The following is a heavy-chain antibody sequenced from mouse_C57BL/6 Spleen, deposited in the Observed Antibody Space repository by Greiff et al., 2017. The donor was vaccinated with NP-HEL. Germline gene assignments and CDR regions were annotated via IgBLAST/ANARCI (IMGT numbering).Heavy chain of an antibody. D-gene: IGHD3-1*01. J-gene: IGHJ4*01. V-gene: IGHV5-4*01. CDR3: ARGGLRYAMDY. CDR1: GFTFSSYA. CDR2: ISDGGSYT. Sequence: DVQLVESGGGLVKPGGSLKLSCAASGFTFSSYAMSWVRQTPEKRLEWVATISDGGSYTYYPDNVKGRFTISRDNAKNNLYLQMSHLKSEDTAMYYCARGGLRYAMDYWGQGTSVTVSS.